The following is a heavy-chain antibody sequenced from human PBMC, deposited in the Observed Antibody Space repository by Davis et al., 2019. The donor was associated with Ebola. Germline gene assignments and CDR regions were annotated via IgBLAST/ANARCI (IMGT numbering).Heavy chain of an antibody. D-gene: IGHD4-11*01. V-gene: IGHV5-10-1*01. CDR2: IDPSDSYT. CDR3: ARLSCDYSNSLRGAAFDY. Sequence: GESLKISCKGSGYSFTSYWISWVRQMPGKGLEWMGRIDPSDSYTNYSPSFQGHVTISADKSISTAYLQWSSLKASDTAMYYCARLSCDYSNSLRGAAFDYWGQGTLVTVSS. J-gene: IGHJ4*02. CDR1: GYSFTSYW.